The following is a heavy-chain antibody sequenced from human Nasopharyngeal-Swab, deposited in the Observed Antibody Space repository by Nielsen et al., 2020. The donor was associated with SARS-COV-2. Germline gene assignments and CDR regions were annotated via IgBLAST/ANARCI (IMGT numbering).Heavy chain of an antibody. V-gene: IGHV3-30*04. CDR1: GFTFSSYA. CDR2: ISYDGSNK. J-gene: IGHJ6*02. Sequence: GGSLRLSCAASGFTFSSYAMHWVRQAPGKGLEWVAVISYDGSNKYYADSVKGRFTISRDNSKNPLYLQMNSLRAEDTAVYYCARALGGSYYYGMDVWGQGTTVTVSS. CDR3: ARALGGSYYYGMDV. D-gene: IGHD1-26*01.